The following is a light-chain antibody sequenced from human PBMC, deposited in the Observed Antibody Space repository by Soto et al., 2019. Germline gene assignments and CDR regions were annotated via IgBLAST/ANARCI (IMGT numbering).Light chain of an antibody. Sequence: QSVLTQPPSVSGAPGQRVSISCTGSTSNIGAPYDVHWYQHLPGTAPKLPIYGDNNRPSGVPDRFSGSKSGTSASLAITRLQAEDEADYYCQSYDISLHNYVFGTGTKVT. CDR1: TSNIGAPYD. V-gene: IGLV1-40*01. J-gene: IGLJ1*01. CDR3: QSYDISLHNYV. CDR2: GDN.